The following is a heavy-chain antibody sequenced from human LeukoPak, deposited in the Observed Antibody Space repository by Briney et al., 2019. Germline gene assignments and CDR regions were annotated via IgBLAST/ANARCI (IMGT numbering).Heavy chain of an antibody. CDR3: ARGGSIAVAAIDY. CDR2: IYYSGST. V-gene: IGHV4-39*07. Sequence: PSETLSLTCTVSGGSISSSSYYWGWIRQPPGKGLEWIGSIYYSGSTYYNPSLKSRVTISVDTSKNQFSLKLSSVTAADTAVYYCARGGSIAVAAIDYWGQGTLVTVSS. J-gene: IGHJ4*02. D-gene: IGHD6-19*01. CDR1: GGSISSSSYY.